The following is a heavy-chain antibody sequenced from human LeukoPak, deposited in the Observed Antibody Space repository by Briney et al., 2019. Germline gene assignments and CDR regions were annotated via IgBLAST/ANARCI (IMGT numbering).Heavy chain of an antibody. CDR3: AKGIQAGYSYGMDV. J-gene: IGHJ6*02. Sequence: PGGSLRLSCAASGFTFSSYWMHWVRQAPGKGLEWVSGISLNSGTIGYADSVKGRFTISRDNAKNFLYLQMNSLRGEDTALYYCAKGIQAGYSYGMDVWGQGTTATVSS. V-gene: IGHV3-9*01. CDR1: GFTFSSYW. D-gene: IGHD5-18*01. CDR2: ISLNSGTI.